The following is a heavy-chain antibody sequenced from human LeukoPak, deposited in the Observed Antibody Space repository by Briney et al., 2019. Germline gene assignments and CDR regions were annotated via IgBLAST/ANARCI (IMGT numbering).Heavy chain of an antibody. D-gene: IGHD3-10*01. CDR1: GGSFSGYY. CDR3: ARLNSDYCGSGSYDINYYYYMDV. V-gene: IGHV4-34*01. Sequence: SETLSLTCAVYGGSFSGYYWSGSRQPPGKGLGWSWEINHSGSTNYNPSLKSRVTISVDTSKNQFSLKLSSVTAADTAVYYCARLNSDYCGSGSYDINYYYYMDVWGKGTTVTISS. CDR2: INHSGST. J-gene: IGHJ6*03.